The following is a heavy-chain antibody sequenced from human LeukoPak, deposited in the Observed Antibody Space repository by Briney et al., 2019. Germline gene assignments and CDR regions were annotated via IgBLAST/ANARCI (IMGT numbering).Heavy chain of an antibody. CDR3: AKGGQWLTKKGFDY. D-gene: IGHD6-19*01. Sequence: GGSLRLPCAASGFTFSSYWMNWARQAPGKGLEWVASINHNGNVNYYVDSVKGRFTISRDNAKNSLYLQMSNLRAEDTAVYYCAKGGQWLTKKGFDYWGQGTLVTVSS. CDR2: INHNGNVN. CDR1: GFTFSSYW. V-gene: IGHV3-7*03. J-gene: IGHJ4*02.